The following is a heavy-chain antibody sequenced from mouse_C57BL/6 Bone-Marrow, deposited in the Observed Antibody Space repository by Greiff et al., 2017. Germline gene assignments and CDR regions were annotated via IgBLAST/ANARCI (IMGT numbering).Heavy chain of an antibody. J-gene: IGHJ3*01. Sequence: QVQLKESGAELARPGASVKMSCKASGYTFTSYTMHWVKQRPGQGLEWIGYINPSSGYTKYNQKFKGKATLTADKSSSTAYMQLSSLTSEDSAVYDVARLYGYDCKAWFAYWGQGTLVTVSA. D-gene: IGHD2-2*01. CDR1: GYTFTSYT. CDR2: INPSSGYT. CDR3: ARLYGYDCKAWFAY. V-gene: IGHV1-4*01.